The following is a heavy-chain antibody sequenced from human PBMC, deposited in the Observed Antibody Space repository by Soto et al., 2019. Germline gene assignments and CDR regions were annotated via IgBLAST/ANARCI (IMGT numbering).Heavy chain of an antibody. CDR3: AKTPHPRYYDFWSGYPPGGTFDI. CDR2: ISGSGGST. D-gene: IGHD3-3*01. CDR1: GFTFSSYA. Sequence: GGSLRLSCAASGFTFSSYAMSWVRQAPGKGLEWVSAISGSGGSTYYADSVKGRFTISRDNSKNTLYLQMNSLRAEDTAVYYCAKTPHPRYYDFWSGYPPGGTFDIWGQGTMVTVSS. J-gene: IGHJ3*02. V-gene: IGHV3-23*01.